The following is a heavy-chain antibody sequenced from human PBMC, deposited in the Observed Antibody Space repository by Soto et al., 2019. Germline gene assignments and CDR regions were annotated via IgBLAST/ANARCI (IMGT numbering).Heavy chain of an antibody. Sequence: QVHLVESGGGVVQPGRSLTISCVGSGFAFSTYGMHWVRQAPAKGLEWGALISYDGTDKYYADSVKGRLSISRDNSKQTMSLQIHILSTEEKAVYYCAKDFGAWSDSWGQGTLVNVSS. CDR1: GFAFSTYG. CDR3: AKDFGAWSDS. J-gene: IGHJ5*01. V-gene: IGHV3-30*18. CDR2: ISYDGTDK. D-gene: IGHD3-10*01.